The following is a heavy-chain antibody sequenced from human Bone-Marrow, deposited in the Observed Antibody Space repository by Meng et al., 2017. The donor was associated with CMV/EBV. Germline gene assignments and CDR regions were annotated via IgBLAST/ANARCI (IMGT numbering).Heavy chain of an antibody. V-gene: IGHV4-31*03. D-gene: IGHD2-21*02. CDR3: ARESDQQIIDY. Sequence: TCTVSGVSISSGGHYWSWIRQHPGKGLEWIGYIYYTGSTYYNPSLKSRLTMSVDTSKNQFSLNLSSVTAADTAVYYCARESDQQIIDYWGQGTLVTVSS. J-gene: IGHJ4*02. CDR1: GVSISSGGHY. CDR2: IYYTGST.